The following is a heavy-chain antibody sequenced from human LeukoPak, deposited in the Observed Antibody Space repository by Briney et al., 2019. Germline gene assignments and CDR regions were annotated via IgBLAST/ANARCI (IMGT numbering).Heavy chain of an antibody. J-gene: IGHJ3*02. D-gene: IGHD3-10*01. V-gene: IGHV4-59*12. CDR3: ARSDGYGLVGI. Sequence: SETLSLTCTVSGGSISSYYWSWIRQPPGKTLEWIGSIYSSGSTYYNPSLKSRVIIMIDTPKNHFSLTLSSVTAADTAVYYCARSDGYGLVGIWGQGTMVTVSS. CDR2: IYSSGST. CDR1: GGSISSYY.